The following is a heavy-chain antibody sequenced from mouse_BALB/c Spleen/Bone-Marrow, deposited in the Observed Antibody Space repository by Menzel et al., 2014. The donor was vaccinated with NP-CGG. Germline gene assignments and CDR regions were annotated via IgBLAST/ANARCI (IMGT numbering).Heavy chain of an antibody. CDR1: GFTFSSYA. Sequence: EVKLMESGGGLVKPGGSLKLSCAASGFTFSSYAMSWVRQTPEKRLEWVASISSGSSTYYPDSVKGRFTISRDNARDIQYLQMSSLRSEDTAMYYCARGRTRGYTMDYWGQGTSVTVSS. J-gene: IGHJ4*01. CDR3: ARGRTRGYTMDY. CDR2: ISSGSST. V-gene: IGHV5-6-5*01.